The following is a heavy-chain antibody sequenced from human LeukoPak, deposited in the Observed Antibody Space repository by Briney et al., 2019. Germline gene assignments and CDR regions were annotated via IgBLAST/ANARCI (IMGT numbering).Heavy chain of an antibody. J-gene: IGHJ6*02. Sequence: GGSLRLSCAASGFTFSSYAMSWVRQAPGKGLEWASAISGGGSGMYYADSVKGRFTISRDNSKNTLYLQMNSLRAEDTPVYYCAKYYGDYVYYYGMDVWGQGPRSPSP. V-gene: IGHV3-23*01. CDR3: AKYYGDYVYYYGMDV. CDR1: GFTFSSYA. CDR2: ISGGGSGM. D-gene: IGHD4-17*01.